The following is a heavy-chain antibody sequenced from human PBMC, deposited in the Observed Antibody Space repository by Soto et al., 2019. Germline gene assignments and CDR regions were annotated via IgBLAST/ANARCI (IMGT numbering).Heavy chain of an antibody. CDR1: GFSTSSFG. J-gene: IGHJ5*02. D-gene: IGHD2-15*01. CDR3: VRGGGGGLFDP. CDR2: ITSAGTGN. V-gene: IGHV3-48*02. Sequence: GGSLRLSCAAAGFSTSSFGLNWLRQAPGKGLEWLSYITSAGTGNYYADSVKGRFTISKDSAKNSLYLQMNSLRDEDTAVYYCVRGGGGGLFDPWGQGTMVTVSS.